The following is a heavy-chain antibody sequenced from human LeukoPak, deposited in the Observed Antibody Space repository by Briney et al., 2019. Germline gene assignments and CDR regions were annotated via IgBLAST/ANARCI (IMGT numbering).Heavy chain of an antibody. CDR2: IIPIFGTA. CDR1: GGTFSSYA. CDR3: ARDPLPYYYGSGSYYNGDY. D-gene: IGHD3-10*01. J-gene: IGHJ4*02. Sequence: SVKVSCKASGGTFSSYAISWVRQAPGQGLEWMGGIIPIFGTANYAQKFQGRVTITADESTSTAYMELSSLRSEDTAVYYCARDPLPYYYGSGSYYNGDYWGQGTLVTVSS. V-gene: IGHV1-69*13.